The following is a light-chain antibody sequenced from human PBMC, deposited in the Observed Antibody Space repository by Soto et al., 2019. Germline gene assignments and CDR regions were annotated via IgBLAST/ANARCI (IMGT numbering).Light chain of an antibody. V-gene: IGLV2-11*01. CDR2: DVS. CDR3: CSYADKFSFEVV. Sequence: QSALTQPRSVSGSPGQSVTISCTGTSXXXXGYNFVSWYQQHPGKAPKLMIYDVSKRPSGVPDRFSGSKSGNTASLTISGLQAEDEAEYYCCSYADKFSFEVVFGGGTKLTVL. J-gene: IGLJ3*02. CDR1: SXXXXGYNF.